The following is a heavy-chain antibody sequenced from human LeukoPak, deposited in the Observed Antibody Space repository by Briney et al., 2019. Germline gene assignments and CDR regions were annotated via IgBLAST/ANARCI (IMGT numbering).Heavy chain of an antibody. Sequence: PGGSLRLSCAASGFTFSSYAMSWVRQAPGKGLEWVAVIWYDGSNKYYADSVKGRFTIPRDNSKNTLYLQMNSLRAEDTAVYYCAREGRRYCSGGSCYLDYWGQGTLVTVSS. J-gene: IGHJ4*02. CDR2: IWYDGSNK. D-gene: IGHD2-15*01. CDR1: GFTFSSYA. V-gene: IGHV3-33*08. CDR3: AREGRRYCSGGSCYLDY.